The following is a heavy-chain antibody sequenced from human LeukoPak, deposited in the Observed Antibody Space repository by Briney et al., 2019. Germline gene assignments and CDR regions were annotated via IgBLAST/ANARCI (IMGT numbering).Heavy chain of an antibody. V-gene: IGHV1-69*13. Sequence: ASVKVSCKASGGTFSSYAISWVRQAPGQGLEWMGGIIPISGTANYAQKFQGRVTITADESTSTAYMELSSLRSEDTAVYYCARGYDMWSHDYWGQGTLVTVSS. CDR2: IIPISGTA. D-gene: IGHD2-21*01. CDR3: ARGYDMWSHDY. CDR1: GGTFSSYA. J-gene: IGHJ4*02.